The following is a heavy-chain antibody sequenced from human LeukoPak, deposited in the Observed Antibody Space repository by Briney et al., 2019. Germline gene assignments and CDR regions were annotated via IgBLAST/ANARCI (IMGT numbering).Heavy chain of an antibody. V-gene: IGHV3-23*01. CDR3: AKDRDDYVWGSYLGAFDI. J-gene: IGHJ3*02. CDR1: GFTVSRNY. D-gene: IGHD3-16*01. CDR2: TSGSGGST. Sequence: GGSLRLSCAASGFTVSRNYMSWVRQAPGKGLEWVSATSGSGGSTYYADSVKGRFTISRDNSKNTLYLQMNSLRAEDTAVFYCAKDRDDYVWGSYLGAFDIWGQGTMVTVSS.